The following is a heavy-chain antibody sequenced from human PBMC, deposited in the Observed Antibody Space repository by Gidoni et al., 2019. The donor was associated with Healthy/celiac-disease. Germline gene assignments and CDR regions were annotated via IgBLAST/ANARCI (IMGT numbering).Heavy chain of an antibody. CDR1: GFTFSSYG. Sequence: AASGFTFSSYGMHWVRQAPGKGLEWVAVISYDGSNKYYADSVKGRFTISRENSKNTLYLQMNSLRAEDTAVYYCAKEAIQLWLHNWFDPWGQGTLVTVSS. CDR3: AKEAIQLWLHNWFDP. CDR2: ISYDGSNK. D-gene: IGHD5-18*01. J-gene: IGHJ5*02. V-gene: IGHV3-30*18.